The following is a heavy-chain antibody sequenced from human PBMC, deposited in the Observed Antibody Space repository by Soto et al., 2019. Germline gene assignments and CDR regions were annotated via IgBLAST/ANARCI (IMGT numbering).Heavy chain of an antibody. D-gene: IGHD4-17*01. J-gene: IGHJ4*02. V-gene: IGHV4-61*01. Sequence: SETLSLTCTVSNGSVSSGTYSWSWVRQPPGKGLEWIGYIYYSGSTNYNPSLKSRPTISVDTSKNQFSLKLRSVTAADTAVYYCARASPYGDYALDYWGQGTLGTVSS. CDR3: ARASPYGDYALDY. CDR2: IYYSGST. CDR1: NGSVSSGTYS.